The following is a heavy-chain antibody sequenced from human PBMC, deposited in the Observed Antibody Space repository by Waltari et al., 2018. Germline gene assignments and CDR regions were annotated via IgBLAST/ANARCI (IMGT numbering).Heavy chain of an antibody. V-gene: IGHV4-59*01. CDR1: GGPISSYY. CDR2: IYYSGST. CDR3: ARVDYDFWSGSPVWFDP. D-gene: IGHD3-3*01. J-gene: IGHJ5*02. Sequence: QVQLQESGPGLVKPSATLSLTCTVSGGPISSYYWSWIRQPPGKGLEWIGYIYYSGSTNYNPSLKSRVTISVDTSKNQFSLKLSSVTAADTAVYYCARVDYDFWSGSPVWFDPWGQGTLVTVSS.